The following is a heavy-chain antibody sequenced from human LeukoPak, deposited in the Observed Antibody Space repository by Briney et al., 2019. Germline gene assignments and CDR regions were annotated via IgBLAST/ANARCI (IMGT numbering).Heavy chain of an antibody. CDR3: AKSPFTSCYTNWFDP. CDR1: GFTFSSYA. J-gene: IGHJ5*02. Sequence: GGSLRLSCAASGFTFSSYAMSWVRQAPGKGLEWVSAISGSGGSTYYADSVKGRFTISRDDSKNTLYLQMNSLRAEDTAVYYCAKSPFTSCYTNWFDPWGQGTLVTVSS. CDR2: ISGSGGST. V-gene: IGHV3-23*01. D-gene: IGHD2-2*01.